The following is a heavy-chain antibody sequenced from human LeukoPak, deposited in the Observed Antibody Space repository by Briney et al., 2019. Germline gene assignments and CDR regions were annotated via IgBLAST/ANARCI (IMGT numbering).Heavy chain of an antibody. CDR3: VRYGVSGWVIDN. J-gene: IGHJ4*02. CDR1: GASISSYY. V-gene: IGHV4-59*08. Sequence: PSETLSLTCTVSGASISSYYWTWIRQSPGQGLEWIGYIYHTGATTYNPSLKSRVTMSIDTSKKQFSLKLTSVTAADTAVYFCVRYGVSGWVIDNWGQGTLVTVSS. CDR2: IYHTGAT. D-gene: IGHD6-19*01.